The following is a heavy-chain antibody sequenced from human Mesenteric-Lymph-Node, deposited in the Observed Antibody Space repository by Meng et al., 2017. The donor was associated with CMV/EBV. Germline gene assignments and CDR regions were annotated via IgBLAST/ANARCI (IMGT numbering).Heavy chain of an antibody. J-gene: IGHJ4*02. V-gene: IGHV3-48*04. Sequence: GESLKISCAASGFTFSSYSMNWVRQAPGKGLEWVSYISSSSSTIYYADSVKGRFTISRDNAKNSLYLQMNSLRAEDTAVYYCARWDYYDSSGYYGDDDYWGQGTLVTGLL. CDR2: ISSSSSTI. D-gene: IGHD3-22*01. CDR3: ARWDYYDSSGYYGDDDY. CDR1: GFTFSSYS.